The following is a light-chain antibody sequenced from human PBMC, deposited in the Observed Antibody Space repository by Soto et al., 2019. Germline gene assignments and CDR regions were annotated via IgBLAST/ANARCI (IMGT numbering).Light chain of an antibody. J-gene: IGKJ4*01. CDR3: QQFSSYPLT. Sequence: EIVLTQSPGTLSLSPGERATLSCRASQSVNSDYLAWYQQKPGQAPRLLIYGASSRATGIPDRFSGSGSGTDFILTISRLEPEDFAVYYCQQFSSYPLTFGGGTKVDIK. CDR1: QSVNSDY. CDR2: GAS. V-gene: IGKV3-20*01.